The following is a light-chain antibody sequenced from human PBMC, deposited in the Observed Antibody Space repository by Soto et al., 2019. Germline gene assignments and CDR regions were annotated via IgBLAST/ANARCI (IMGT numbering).Light chain of an antibody. Sequence: DIQMTQSPSTLSASVGDRVTITCRASQSISSWLAWYQQKPGKAPKNLIYKASSLESGVPSRFSGSGSGTEFTLTISSLQPDDFATYHCQQYNSYPWTFGQGTKVEIK. CDR3: QQYNSYPWT. J-gene: IGKJ1*01. CDR1: QSISSW. CDR2: KAS. V-gene: IGKV1-5*03.